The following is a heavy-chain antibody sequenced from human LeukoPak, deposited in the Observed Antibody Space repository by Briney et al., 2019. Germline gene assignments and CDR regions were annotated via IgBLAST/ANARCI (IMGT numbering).Heavy chain of an antibody. D-gene: IGHD1-26*01. CDR2: ISSSGSTI. Sequence: GGSLRLSCAASGFTFSDYYMSWIRQAPGKGLEWVSYISSSGSTIYYADSVKGRFTISRDNAKNSLYLQMNSLRAVDTAVYYCAKDLPDSRELLTGHWFDPWGQGTLVTVSS. CDR3: AKDLPDSRELLTGHWFDP. V-gene: IGHV3-11*01. CDR1: GFTFSDYY. J-gene: IGHJ5*02.